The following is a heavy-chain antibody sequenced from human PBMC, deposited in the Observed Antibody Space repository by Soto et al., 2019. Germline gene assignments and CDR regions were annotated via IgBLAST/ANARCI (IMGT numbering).Heavy chain of an antibody. CDR3: ARATLIIRHITNLGEASPGVVEH. D-gene: IGHD3-3*01. V-gene: IGHV1-2*02. CDR1: GYTFTEYF. J-gene: IGHJ5*02. CDR2: ISPESGVT. Sequence: QVQLVQSGAEVKMPGASVRVSCEASGYTFTEYFLHWVRQAPGQGLEWMGWISPESGVTNIAPNFEGRVTMTADTAITTAYMQLSGLRYDDTAVYYCARATLIIRHITNLGEASPGVVEHWGQGTLVSVSS.